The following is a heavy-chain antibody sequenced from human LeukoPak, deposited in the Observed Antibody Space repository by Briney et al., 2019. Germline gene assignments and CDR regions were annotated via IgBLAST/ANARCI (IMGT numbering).Heavy chain of an antibody. CDR3: ARYSGTYYHY. J-gene: IGHJ4*02. Sequence: PSETLSLTCTVSGGSISNYYWSWIRQPPGEGLEWIGYIHYSGSTKYNPSLKSRLTISVDTSKNQFSLKLSSVTAVDTAVYYCARYSGTYYHYWGQGTLVTVSS. D-gene: IGHD1-26*01. CDR1: GGSISNYY. CDR2: IHYSGST. V-gene: IGHV4-59*01.